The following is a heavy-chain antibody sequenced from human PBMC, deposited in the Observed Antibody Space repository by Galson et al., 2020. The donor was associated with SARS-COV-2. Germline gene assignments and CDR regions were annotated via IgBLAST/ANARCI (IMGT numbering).Heavy chain of an antibody. CDR3: ARGYNWELLFGFYDYMDV. CDR2: MNHNSGNT. Sequence: ASVTVSRQASGYTLPRYGIHWVRQPTGQGREWMGWMNHNSGNTGYAQTFQGRVTMTSTTSISTAYMELSSLRCEDTAVYYCARGYNWELLFGFYDYMDVGGKGTTVIVSS. CDR1: GYTLPRYG. V-gene: IGHV1-8*01. J-gene: IGHJ6*03. D-gene: IGHD1-26*01.